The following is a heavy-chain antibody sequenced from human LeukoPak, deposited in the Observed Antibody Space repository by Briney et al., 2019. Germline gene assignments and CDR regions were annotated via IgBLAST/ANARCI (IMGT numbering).Heavy chain of an antibody. CDR2: ISGSGGST. CDR3: ARAMVRGVRVRPTLDY. CDR1: GFTFSSYA. Sequence: GGSLRLSCAASGFTFSSYAMSWVRQAPGKGLEWVSAISGSGGSTYYADSVKGRFTISRDNSKNTLYLQMNSLRAEDTAVYYCARAMVRGVRVRPTLDYWGQGTLVTVSS. D-gene: IGHD3-10*01. V-gene: IGHV3-23*01. J-gene: IGHJ4*02.